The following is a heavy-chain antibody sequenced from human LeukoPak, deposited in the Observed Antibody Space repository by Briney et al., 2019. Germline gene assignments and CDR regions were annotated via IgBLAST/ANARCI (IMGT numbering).Heavy chain of an antibody. CDR1: GFTFSSYA. CDR3: AKDATASPYFHWFDN. CDR2: ISSGDRT. D-gene: IGHD3-9*01. J-gene: IGHJ4*02. Sequence: GGSLRLSCAASGFTFSSYAMNWVRQAPGKGLEWVAGISSGDRTFHAESVKGRFTTSGDKSKDTLYLQMNSLRAEDTAVYYCAKDATASPYFHWFDNWGQGTQVIVSS. V-gene: IGHV3-23*01.